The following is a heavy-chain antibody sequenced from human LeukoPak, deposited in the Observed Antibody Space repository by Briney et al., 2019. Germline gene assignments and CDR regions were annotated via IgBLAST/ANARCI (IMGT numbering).Heavy chain of an antibody. V-gene: IGHV3-30*02. J-gene: IGHJ4*02. CDR1: GFTFSNYA. CDR3: AKGYDSSGFYLDY. Sequence: GGSLRLSCAASGFTFSNYAMHWVRQAPGKGLEWVAYMRSDGSTKYYAESVKGGLTISRDNSKNTLYVQMNSLRAEDTAVYYCAKGYDSSGFYLDYWGQGTLVTVSS. D-gene: IGHD3-22*01. CDR2: MRSDGSTK.